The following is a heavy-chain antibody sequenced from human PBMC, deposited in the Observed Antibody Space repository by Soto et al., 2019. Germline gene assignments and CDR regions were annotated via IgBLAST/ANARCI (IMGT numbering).Heavy chain of an antibody. Sequence: PGGSLRLSCAASGFTFSSYGMHWVRQAPGKGLEWVAVIWYDGSNKYYADSVKGRFTISRDNSKNTLYLQMNSLRAEDTAVYYCARALNPKTYYYDSSGYGAYGMDVCGQRTTCTVAS. CDR3: ARALNPKTYYYDSSGYGAYGMDV. CDR2: IWYDGSNK. J-gene: IGHJ6*02. CDR1: GFTFSSYG. V-gene: IGHV3-33*01. D-gene: IGHD3-22*01.